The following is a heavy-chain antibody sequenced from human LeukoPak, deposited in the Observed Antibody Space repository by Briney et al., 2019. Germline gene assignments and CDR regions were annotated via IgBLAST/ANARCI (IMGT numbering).Heavy chain of an antibody. D-gene: IGHD2-21*02. Sequence: GESLKISCKGSGYSFTSYWIGWVRQMPGKGLEWMGIIYPGDSDTRYSPSFQGQVTISADKSISTAYLQWSSLKASDTAMYYCAFPLGGYCGGDCSRDAFDIWGQGTMVTVSS. CDR3: AFPLGGYCGGDCSRDAFDI. V-gene: IGHV5-51*01. J-gene: IGHJ3*02. CDR1: GYSFTSYW. CDR2: IYPGDSDT.